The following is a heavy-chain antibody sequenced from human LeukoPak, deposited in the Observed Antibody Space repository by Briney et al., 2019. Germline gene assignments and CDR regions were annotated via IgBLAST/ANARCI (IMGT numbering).Heavy chain of an antibody. Sequence: GGSLRLSCEASGFTFSSSAMGWVRQAPGKGLEWVSGISWNSGSIGYADSVKGRFTISRDNAKNSLYLQMNSLRAEDTALYYCAKDGYGSGSYYNSPFESNWFDPWGQGTLVTVSS. CDR1: GFTFSSSA. D-gene: IGHD3-10*01. CDR2: ISWNSGSI. J-gene: IGHJ5*02. CDR3: AKDGYGSGSYYNSPFESNWFDP. V-gene: IGHV3-9*01.